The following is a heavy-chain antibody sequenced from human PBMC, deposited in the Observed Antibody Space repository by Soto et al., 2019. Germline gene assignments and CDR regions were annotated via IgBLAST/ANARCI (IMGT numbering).Heavy chain of an antibody. CDR3: AKDRRGLTMIATLFDY. CDR1: GFTFSSYA. V-gene: IGHV3-23*01. D-gene: IGHD3-22*01. CDR2: ISGSGGST. J-gene: IGHJ4*02. Sequence: EVQLLESGGGLVQPGGSLRLSCAASGFTFSSYAMSWVRQAPGKGLEWVSAISGSGGSTYYADSVKGRFTISRDNSKNTLYLQMNSLRAEDTAVYYCAKDRRGLTMIATLFDYWGQGTLVTVSS.